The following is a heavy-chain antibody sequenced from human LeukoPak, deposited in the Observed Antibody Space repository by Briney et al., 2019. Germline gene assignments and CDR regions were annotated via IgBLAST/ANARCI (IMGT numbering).Heavy chain of an antibody. CDR2: IYYSGST. CDR3: ARLSGWYEVGY. J-gene: IGHJ4*02. CDR1: GGSISSSRYY. V-gene: IGHV4-39*02. Sequence: ASETLSLTCTVSGGSISSSRYYWGWIRQPPGKGLEWIGSIYYSGSTYYNPSLKSRLTISLDTSKNHFSLKLSSVTAADTAVYYCARLSGWYEVGYWGQGTLVTVSS. D-gene: IGHD6-19*01.